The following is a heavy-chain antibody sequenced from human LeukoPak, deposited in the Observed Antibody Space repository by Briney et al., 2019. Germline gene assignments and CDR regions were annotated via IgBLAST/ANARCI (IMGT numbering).Heavy chain of an antibody. J-gene: IGHJ6*02. CDR1: GGSISSNNW. CDR3: ARRISMVRGVAPNNGMDV. V-gene: IGHV4-4*02. D-gene: IGHD3-10*01. Sequence: PSETLSLTCAVSGGSISSNNWWNWVRQPPGKGLEWIGETYHSGITNYNPSLKSRVTMSVDMSKNNFSVKLSSVTAADTAVYYCARRISMVRGVAPNNGMDVWGQGTTVTVSS. CDR2: TYHSGIT.